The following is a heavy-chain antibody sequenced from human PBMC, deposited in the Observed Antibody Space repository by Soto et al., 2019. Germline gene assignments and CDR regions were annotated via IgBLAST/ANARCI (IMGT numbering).Heavy chain of an antibody. D-gene: IGHD1-26*01. CDR2: ISGSGGST. J-gene: IGHJ1*01. Sequence: PGGSLRLSCAASGFTFSSYAMSWVRQAPGKGLEWVSAISGSGGSTYYADSVKGRFTISRDNSKNTLYLQMNSLRAEDTAVYYCAKDPEAWASENEYFQHWGQGTLVTVSS. V-gene: IGHV3-23*01. CDR1: GFTFSSYA. CDR3: AKDPEAWASENEYFQH.